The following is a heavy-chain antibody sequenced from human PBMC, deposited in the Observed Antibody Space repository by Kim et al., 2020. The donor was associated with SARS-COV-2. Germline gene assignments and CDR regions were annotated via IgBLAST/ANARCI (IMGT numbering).Heavy chain of an antibody. CDR3: AKDQGEQRWLQVRGIFDAFDI. J-gene: IGHJ3*02. D-gene: IGHD5-12*01. V-gene: IGHV3-23*01. CDR2: ISGSGGST. CDR1: GFTFSSYA. Sequence: GGSLRLSCAASGFTFSSYAMSWVRQAPGKGLEWVSAISGSGGSTYYADSVKGRFTISRDNSKNTLYLQMNSLRAEDTAVYYCAKDQGEQRWLQVRGIFDAFDIWGQGTMVTVSS.